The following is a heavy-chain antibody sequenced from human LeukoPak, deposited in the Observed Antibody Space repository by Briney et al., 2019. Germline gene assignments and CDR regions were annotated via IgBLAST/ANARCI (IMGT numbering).Heavy chain of an antibody. CDR3: VREYSSSSGRAFDI. V-gene: IGHV3-74*01. CDR1: GFTFSSYW. CDR2: ISTDGSST. J-gene: IGHJ3*02. D-gene: IGHD6-6*01. Sequence: GGSLRLSCAASGFTFSSYWMHWVRQAPGKGLVWVSRISTDGSSTNSADSVKGRFTISRDNAKNTLYLQMNSLRAGDTAVYYCVREYSSSSGRAFDIWGQGTMVTVSP.